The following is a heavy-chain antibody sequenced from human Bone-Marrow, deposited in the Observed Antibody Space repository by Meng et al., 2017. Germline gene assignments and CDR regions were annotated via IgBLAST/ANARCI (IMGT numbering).Heavy chain of an antibody. J-gene: IGHJ6*02. D-gene: IGHD6-13*01. CDR2: INTNTGNP. CDR3: ARVAAAGEYYYYYGMDV. V-gene: IGHV7-4-1*02. Sequence: ASVKVSCKASGYTFTSYAMNWVRQAPGQGLEWMGWINTNTGNPTYAQGFTGRFVFSLDTSVSTAYLQLSSLKAEDTAVYYCARVAAAGEYYYYYGMDVWGQGTTVTVSS. CDR1: GYTFTSYA.